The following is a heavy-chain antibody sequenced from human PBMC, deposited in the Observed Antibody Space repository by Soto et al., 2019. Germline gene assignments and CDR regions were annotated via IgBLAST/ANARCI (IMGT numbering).Heavy chain of an antibody. V-gene: IGHV2-5*02. J-gene: IGHJ6*03. CDR2: IYWDDDK. CDR1: GFSLSTSGVG. D-gene: IGHD6-19*01. Sequence: SGPTLVKPTQTLTLTCTFSGFSLSTSGVGVGWIRQPPGKALEWLALIYWDDDKRYSPSLKSRLTITKDTSKNQVVLTMTNMEPVDTATYYCALLGRGSSGWYLSGYYYYMDVWGKGTTVTVSS. CDR3: ALLGRGSSGWYLSGYYYYMDV.